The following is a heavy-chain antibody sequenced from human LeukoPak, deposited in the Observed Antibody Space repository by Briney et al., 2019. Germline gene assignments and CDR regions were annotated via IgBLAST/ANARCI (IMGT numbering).Heavy chain of an antibody. CDR3: ARDLGSGYYYIPFDY. V-gene: IGHV3-7*01. CDR2: IKQDGSEK. Sequence: PGGSLRLSCAASGFTFSSYWMSWVRQAPGKGLEWVANIKQDGSEKYYVDSVKGRFTISRDNAKNSLYLHMNSLRAEDTAVYYCARDLGSGYYYIPFDYWGQGTLVTVS. D-gene: IGHD3-22*01. J-gene: IGHJ4*02. CDR1: GFTFSSYW.